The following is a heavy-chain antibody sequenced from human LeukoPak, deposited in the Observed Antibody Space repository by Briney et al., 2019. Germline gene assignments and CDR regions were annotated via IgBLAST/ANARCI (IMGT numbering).Heavy chain of an antibody. J-gene: IGHJ5*02. CDR3: ARYYDSSGYYYPIP. CDR2: ISSSSSYI. CDR1: GFTFSSFS. V-gene: IGHV3-21*01. Sequence: GGSLRLSCAASGFTFSSFSMSWVRQAPGKGLEGVSSISSSSSYIYYANSVKGRFTISRDNAKNSLYLQMNSLRAEDTAVYYCARYYDSSGYYYPIPWGQGTLVTVSS. D-gene: IGHD3-22*01.